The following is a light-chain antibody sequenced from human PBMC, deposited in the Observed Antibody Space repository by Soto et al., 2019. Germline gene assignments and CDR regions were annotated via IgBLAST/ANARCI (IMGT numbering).Light chain of an antibody. CDR3: QQYGNSRFT. CDR2: GTS. V-gene: IGKV3-20*01. CDR1: QSVSSSS. Sequence: VLTQSPGTLSLSAGDRATLSCTASQSVSSSSFAWYQQKPGQAPRLLIFGTSARATGIPDRFRGSGSGTEFTLTITRLEPEDFALYCCQQYGNSRFTFGRGTKLEIK. J-gene: IGKJ2*01.